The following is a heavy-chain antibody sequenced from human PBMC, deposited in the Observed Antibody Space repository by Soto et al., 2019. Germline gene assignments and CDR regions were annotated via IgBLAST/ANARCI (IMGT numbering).Heavy chain of an antibody. CDR3: VKDKGSTVSPSEYYYNGMDV. V-gene: IGHV3-23*01. CDR2: ISYSGGGT. Sequence: EVQLLESGGGLVQPGESLTLSCVASGFIFSSYAMHWVRQAPGKGREWVSGISYSGGGTYYADSVKGQLTISRHNSKNTLYLQMSSLRAEDTAVYYCVKDKGSTVSPSEYYYNGMDVWGQGTTVTVSS. CDR1: GFIFSSYA. J-gene: IGHJ6*02. D-gene: IGHD4-17*01.